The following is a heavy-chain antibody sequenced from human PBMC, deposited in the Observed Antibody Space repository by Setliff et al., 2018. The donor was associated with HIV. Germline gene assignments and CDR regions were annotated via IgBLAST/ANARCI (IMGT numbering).Heavy chain of an antibody. CDR3: ARGKGVGGVIITGGLDV. CDR2: INPSGGST. Sequence: VASVKVSCKASGGTFSSYPISWVRQAPGQGLEWMGIINPSGGSTSYAQKFQGRITMTRDTSINTAYMELSSLTSEDSAVYYSARGKGVGGVIITGGLDVWGKGTTVTVSS. J-gene: IGHJ6*04. V-gene: IGHV1-46*01. CDR1: GGTFSSYP. D-gene: IGHD3-10*01.